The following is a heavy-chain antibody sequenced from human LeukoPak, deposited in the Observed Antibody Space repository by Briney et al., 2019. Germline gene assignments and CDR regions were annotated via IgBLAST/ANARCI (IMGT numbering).Heavy chain of an antibody. Sequence: GESLKISCKASGYTFTSYGISWVRQAPGQGLEWMGWISAYNGNTNYAQKLQGRVTMTRDTPTNTVYMELSSLRTEDTAVYYCASVYLYGMDVWGQGTTVTVSS. V-gene: IGHV1-18*01. CDR2: ISAYNGNT. CDR1: GYTFTSYG. CDR3: ASVYLYGMDV. J-gene: IGHJ6*02. D-gene: IGHD2-8*01.